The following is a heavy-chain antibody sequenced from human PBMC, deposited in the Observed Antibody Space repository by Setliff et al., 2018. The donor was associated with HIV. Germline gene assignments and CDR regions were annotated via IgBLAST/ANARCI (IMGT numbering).Heavy chain of an antibody. CDR3: AREVRWELPQGFDH. J-gene: IGHJ4*02. CDR1: GGSISSRNFY. D-gene: IGHD1-26*01. V-gene: IGHV4-39*07. CDR2: IAYTGSG. Sequence: PSETLSLTCTVSGGSISSRNFYWGWIRQPPGKGLEWIGSIAYTGSGYYNSSPKSRVTISVDTSRNECSLKLTSVTAADTAAYYCAREVRWELPQGFDHWGQGSQVTVSS.